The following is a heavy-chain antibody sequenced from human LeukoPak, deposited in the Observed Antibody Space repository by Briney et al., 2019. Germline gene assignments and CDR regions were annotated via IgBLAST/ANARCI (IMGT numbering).Heavy chain of an antibody. CDR3: AREAAGQWFDP. CDR2: IYHSGST. D-gene: IGHD6-25*01. Sequence: SETLSLTCAVSGDSISSSSWWTWVRQPPGKGLEWIGEIYHSGSTNYNPSLKSRVTMSLDKSKNQFSLKLTSVTAADTAVYYCAREAAGQWFDPWGQGTLVTVSS. V-gene: IGHV4-4*02. J-gene: IGHJ5*02. CDR1: GDSISSSSW.